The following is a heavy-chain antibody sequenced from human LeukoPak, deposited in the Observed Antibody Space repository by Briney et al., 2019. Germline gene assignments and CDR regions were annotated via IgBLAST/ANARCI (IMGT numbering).Heavy chain of an antibody. CDR3: AKDMAVPTAPRVYAFDV. CDR2: TNWSSGVI. V-gene: IGHV3-9*01. J-gene: IGHJ3*01. CDR1: GPTFNDYA. D-gene: IGHD5-18*01. Sequence: GRSLRLSCAASGPTFNDYAMHWVRHVPGKGLEWAGATNWSSGVITYGGSVKGRSTISRDNAKNSLCLQLNSLRFEDTALYYCAKDMAVPTAPRVYAFDVWGQGALVTVSS.